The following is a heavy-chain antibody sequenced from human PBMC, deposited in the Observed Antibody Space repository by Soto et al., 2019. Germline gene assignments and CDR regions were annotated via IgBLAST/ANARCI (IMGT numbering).Heavy chain of an antibody. CDR3: ASSTRATNPYYYYYGMDV. Sequence: SVKVSCKASGGTFSSYAISWVRQAPGQGLEWMGGIIPIFGTANYAQKFQGRVTITADKSTSTAYMELSSLRSEDTAVYYCASSTRATNPYYYYYGMDVWGQGTTVTVS. D-gene: IGHD1-26*01. J-gene: IGHJ6*02. CDR1: GGTFSSYA. V-gene: IGHV1-69*06. CDR2: IIPIFGTA.